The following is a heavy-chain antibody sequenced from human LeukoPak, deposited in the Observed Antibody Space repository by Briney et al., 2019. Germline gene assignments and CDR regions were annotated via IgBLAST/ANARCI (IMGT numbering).Heavy chain of an antibody. D-gene: IGHD3-22*01. CDR1: GGSFSGYY. CDR3: ARRYDSSGYYFDY. Sequence: SETLSLTCAVYGGSFSGYYWSWIRQPPGKGLEWIGEINHSGSTNYDPSLKSRVTISVDTSKNQFSLKLSSVTAADTAVYYCARRYDSSGYYFDYWGQGTLVTVSS. J-gene: IGHJ4*02. V-gene: IGHV4-34*01. CDR2: INHSGST.